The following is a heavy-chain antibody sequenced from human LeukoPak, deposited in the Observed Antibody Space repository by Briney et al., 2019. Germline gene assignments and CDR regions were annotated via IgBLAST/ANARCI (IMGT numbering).Heavy chain of an antibody. CDR1: GFTFSSYG. D-gene: IGHD3-9*01. Sequence: PGRSLRLSCAASGFTFSSYGMHWVRQAPGKGLEWVAVIWYDGSNKYYADSVKGRFTISRDNSKNTLYLQMNSLRAEDTAVYYCAGGEYFDPGAVRLLFDYWGQGTLVTVSS. CDR3: AGGEYFDPGAVRLLFDY. V-gene: IGHV3-33*01. CDR2: IWYDGSNK. J-gene: IGHJ4*02.